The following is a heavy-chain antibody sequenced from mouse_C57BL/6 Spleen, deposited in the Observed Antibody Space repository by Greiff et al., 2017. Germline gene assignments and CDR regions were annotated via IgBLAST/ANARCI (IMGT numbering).Heavy chain of an antibody. CDR2: IDPEDGES. CDR1: GFNIKDYY. CDR3: APYDYDGFAD. J-gene: IGHJ3*01. V-gene: IGHV14-2*01. Sequence: VQLQQSGAELVKPGASVKLSCTASGFNIKDYYMHWVKQRNEQGLEWIGRIDPEDGESKYAPKFQGKAPITADTSSNTAYMTINSLTSEYTAVYYCAPYDYDGFADWGQGTLVTVSA. D-gene: IGHD2-4*01.